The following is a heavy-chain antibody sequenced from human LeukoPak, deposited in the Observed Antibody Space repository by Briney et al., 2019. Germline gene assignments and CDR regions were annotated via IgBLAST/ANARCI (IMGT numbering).Heavy chain of an antibody. V-gene: IGHV3-21*01. CDR3: AGEAARSIDG. CDR1: GFTFSSYS. J-gene: IGHJ3*01. Sequence: GGPLRLSCAASGFTFSSYSMNWVRMPRGKGLEWVSSISSSSSYIYYVDSVKGRFTISRDTAKHSLYLQMNCQTPKDPAVAYCAGEAARSIDGWGQGAMVTVSS. D-gene: IGHD6-6*01. CDR2: ISSSSSYI.